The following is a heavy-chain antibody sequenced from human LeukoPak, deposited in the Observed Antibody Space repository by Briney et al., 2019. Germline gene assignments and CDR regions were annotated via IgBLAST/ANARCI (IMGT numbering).Heavy chain of an antibody. D-gene: IGHD3-3*01. CDR2: INHSGST. J-gene: IGHJ6*03. CDR1: GGSFSGYY. V-gene: IGHV4-34*01. Sequence: PSETLSLTCAVYGGSFSGYYWSWIRQPPGKGLEWIGEINHSGSTNYNPSLKSRVTISVDTSKNQFSLKLSSVTAADTAVCYCARRRITIFGVVIGGYYMDVWGKGTTVTVSS. CDR3: ARRRITIFGVVIGGYYMDV.